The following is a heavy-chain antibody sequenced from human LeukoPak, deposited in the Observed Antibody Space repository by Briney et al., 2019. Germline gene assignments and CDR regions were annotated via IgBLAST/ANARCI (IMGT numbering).Heavy chain of an antibody. Sequence: GASVKVSCKASGYTFNSYGISWVRQAPGQGLEWMGWISAYNGNTKHAQKLQGRVTMTTDTSTSTAYMELRSLRSDDTAVYYCARSITGTTDSDWGQGTLVTVSS. CDR3: ARSITGTTDSD. CDR1: GYTFNSYG. J-gene: IGHJ4*02. D-gene: IGHD1-7*01. V-gene: IGHV1-18*01. CDR2: ISAYNGNT.